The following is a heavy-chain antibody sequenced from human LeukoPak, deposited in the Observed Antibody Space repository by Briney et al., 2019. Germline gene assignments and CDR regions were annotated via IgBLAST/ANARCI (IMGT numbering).Heavy chain of an antibody. Sequence: GGSLRLSCAASGFTFSSYWMSWVRQAPGKGLEWVANIKQDGSVKYYVDSVKGRFTISRDNAKNSLYLQMNSLRAEDTAVYFCARDGYCISTSCYTGPFDWGQGTLVTVSS. D-gene: IGHD2-2*02. CDR2: IKQDGSVK. CDR1: GFTFSSYW. V-gene: IGHV3-7*01. CDR3: ARDGYCISTSCYTGPFD. J-gene: IGHJ4*02.